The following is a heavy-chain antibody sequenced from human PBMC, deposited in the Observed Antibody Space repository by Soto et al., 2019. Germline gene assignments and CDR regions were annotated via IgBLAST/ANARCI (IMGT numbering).Heavy chain of an antibody. CDR1: GYPFTHYG. V-gene: IGHV1-18*01. CDR3: ARYQSFDRPYYYCIDV. J-gene: IGHJ6*02. Sequence: GASVKVSCKSSGYPFTHYGITWIRQAPGQGLEWMGWISPFNGNTNYGQTLQGRVTLTTETSTSTVYMELRSLRSDDTAVYYCARYQSFDRPYYYCIDVWGQGTTVTVSS. D-gene: IGHD3-16*01. CDR2: ISPFNGNT.